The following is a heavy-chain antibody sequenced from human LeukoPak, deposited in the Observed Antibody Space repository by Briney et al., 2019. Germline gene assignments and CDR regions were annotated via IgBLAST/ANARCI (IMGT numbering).Heavy chain of an antibody. D-gene: IGHD2-2*01. Sequence: ASVKVSCKASGGTFSSYAISWVRQAPGQGLEWMGRIIPILGIANYAQKLQGRVTITADKSASTAYMELSSLRSEDTAVYYCASGDCSSTSCFDYWGQGTLVTVSS. CDR1: GGTFSSYA. J-gene: IGHJ4*02. V-gene: IGHV1-69*04. CDR2: IIPILGIA. CDR3: ASGDCSSTSCFDY.